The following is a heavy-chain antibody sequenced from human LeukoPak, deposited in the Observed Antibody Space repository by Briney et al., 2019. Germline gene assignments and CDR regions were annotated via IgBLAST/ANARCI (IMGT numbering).Heavy chain of an antibody. CDR1: GGSIGTYY. D-gene: IGHD4-17*01. J-gene: IGHJ5*02. Sequence: SETLSLTCTLSGGSIGTYYWSWIRQPPGKGLEWIGYIYHSGSTNYNPSLKSRVTISVDTSKNQFSLKLSSVTAADTAVYYCARRDYGVPFDPWGPGTLVTVSS. V-gene: IGHV4-59*08. CDR3: ARRDYGVPFDP. CDR2: IYHSGST.